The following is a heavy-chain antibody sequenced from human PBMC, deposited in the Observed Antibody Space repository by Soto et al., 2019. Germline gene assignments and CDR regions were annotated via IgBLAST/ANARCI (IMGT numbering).Heavy chain of an antibody. CDR1: GFTFISYA. CDR2: ISFDGSTE. Sequence: QVQLVESGGGVVQPGRSLRLSCAASGFTFISYAMHWVRQAPGKGLEWVAVISFDGSTEYYADSVKGRFTISRDNSKNTVYLQMNGLRSEDTAVYYWARSRHGSGSYTHFYYGLDVWGQGTTVTVSS. J-gene: IGHJ6*02. CDR3: ARSRHGSGSYTHFYYGLDV. V-gene: IGHV3-30-3*01. D-gene: IGHD3-10*01.